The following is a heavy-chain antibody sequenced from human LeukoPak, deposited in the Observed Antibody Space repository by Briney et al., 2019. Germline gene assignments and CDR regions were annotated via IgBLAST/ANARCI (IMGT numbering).Heavy chain of an antibody. CDR2: IYYNGAT. Sequence: SESLSLTCTVSGGSIGRDYWTWIRQPPGKGLEYIGYIYYNGATNYNPSLKSRVTISVDTSKNQFSLKLSSVTAADTAVYFCAKYGNSGWVIDSWGQGTLVTVSS. D-gene: IGHD6-19*01. CDR1: GGSIGRDY. V-gene: IGHV4-59*08. CDR3: AKYGNSGWVIDS. J-gene: IGHJ4*02.